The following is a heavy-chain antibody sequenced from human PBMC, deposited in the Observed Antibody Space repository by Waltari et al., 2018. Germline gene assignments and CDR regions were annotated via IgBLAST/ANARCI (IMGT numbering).Heavy chain of an antibody. V-gene: IGHV3-30-3*01. J-gene: IGHJ4*02. Sequence: QVQLVESGGGVVQPGKSLTLSCVVSGFSFTSYSMHWVRQAPGKGLECVAGISDDGINEYYADSVKGRFIISRDNSRRTLLLQMDSLRIEDTAVYYCAREAGLAVIIGDFDNWGQGTRVTVSS. CDR1: GFSFTSYS. D-gene: IGHD3-3*01. CDR2: ISDDGINE. CDR3: AREAGLAVIIGDFDN.